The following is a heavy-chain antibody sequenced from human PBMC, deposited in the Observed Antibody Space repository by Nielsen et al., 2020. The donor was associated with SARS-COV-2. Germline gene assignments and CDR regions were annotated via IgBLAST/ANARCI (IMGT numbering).Heavy chain of an antibody. Sequence: ASVKVSCKASGYTFTSYGISWVRQAPGQGLEWMGIINPSGGSTSYAQKFQGRVTMTRDTSTSTVYMELSSLRSEDTAVYYCARDGSITIFGVVSMGHYYYYGMDVWGQGTTVTVSS. J-gene: IGHJ6*02. V-gene: IGHV1-46*01. CDR2: INPSGGST. D-gene: IGHD3-3*01. CDR1: GYTFTSYG. CDR3: ARDGSITIFGVVSMGHYYYYGMDV.